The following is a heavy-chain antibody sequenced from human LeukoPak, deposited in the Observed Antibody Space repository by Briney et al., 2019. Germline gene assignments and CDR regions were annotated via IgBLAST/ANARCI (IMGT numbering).Heavy chain of an antibody. Sequence: GGSLRLSCAASGFTFSSHWMTWVRQAPGKGLEWVANLKEDGSKKYYVDSVKGRFTIPRDNAKNSLYLQMNSPRGDDTAVYYCARGVYYFDYWGQGTLVTVSS. J-gene: IGHJ4*02. CDR2: LKEDGSKK. CDR1: GFTFSSHW. V-gene: IGHV3-7*04. CDR3: ARGVYYFDY.